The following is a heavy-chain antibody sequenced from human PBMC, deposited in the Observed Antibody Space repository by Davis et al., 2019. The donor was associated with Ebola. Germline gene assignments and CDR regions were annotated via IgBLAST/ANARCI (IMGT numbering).Heavy chain of an antibody. V-gene: IGHV3-74*01. J-gene: IGHJ6*02. Sequence: PGGSLRLSCAASGFTFSSYWMHWVRHVPGKGLVWVSRINSDGSSTIYADSVKGRFTISRDNAKNTLYLQMNSLRAEDTAVFYCARAYHYGVDVWGQGTTVTVSS. CDR3: ARAYHYGVDV. CDR1: GFTFSSYW. CDR2: INSDGSST.